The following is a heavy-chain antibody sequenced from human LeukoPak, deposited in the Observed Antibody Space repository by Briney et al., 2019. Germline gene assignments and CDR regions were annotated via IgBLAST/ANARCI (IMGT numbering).Heavy chain of an antibody. CDR2: VSTSSIYI. Sequence: PGGSLRLSCAASGFTFSSYAMSWVRQAPGKGLEWVSSVSTSSIYIYYADSLKGRFTISRDNAKNSLYLQMNSLRAEDMAVYYCARGDRLGAALLASFDYWGQGTLVTVSS. J-gene: IGHJ4*02. V-gene: IGHV3-21*01. CDR1: GFTFSSYA. CDR3: ARGDRLGAALLASFDY. D-gene: IGHD3-16*01.